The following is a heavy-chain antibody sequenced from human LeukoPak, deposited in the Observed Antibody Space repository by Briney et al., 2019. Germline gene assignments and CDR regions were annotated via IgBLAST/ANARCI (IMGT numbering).Heavy chain of an antibody. V-gene: IGHV1-2*04. CDR2: INPNSGGT. J-gene: IGHJ6*02. D-gene: IGHD3-10*01. Sequence: ASVRVSCKASGYTFTGYYMHWVRQAPGQGLEWMGWINPNSGGTNCAQKFQGWVTMTRDTSISTAYMELSRLTSDDTAVYYCAKDGEGGYYYGMDVWGQGTTVTVSS. CDR3: AKDGEGGYYYGMDV. CDR1: GYTFTGYY.